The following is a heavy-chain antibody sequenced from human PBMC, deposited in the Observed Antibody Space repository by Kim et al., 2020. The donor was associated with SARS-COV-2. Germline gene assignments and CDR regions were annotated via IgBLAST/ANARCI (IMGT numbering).Heavy chain of an antibody. D-gene: IGHD6-19*01. V-gene: IGHV3-64*02. CDR3: ARVVYSSGWYFFAY. J-gene: IGHJ4*02. Sequence: GGSLRLSCAASGFSFSTYAIHWVRQTPGKGLEYVSAISTDGAMTKYADSVKGRFTVSRDNSKNTLYLQMGSLRPEDTAVYYCARVVYSSGWYFFAYWGQGTQVTVSS. CDR2: ISTDGAMT. CDR1: GFSFSTYA.